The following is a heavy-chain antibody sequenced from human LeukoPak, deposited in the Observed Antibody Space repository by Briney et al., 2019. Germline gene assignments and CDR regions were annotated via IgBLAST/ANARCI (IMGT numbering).Heavy chain of an antibody. CDR3: ASTRRAAVAGRFDS. CDR1: GASMSSNY. CDR2: IYHSGNT. J-gene: IGHJ4*02. V-gene: IGHV4-4*09. D-gene: IGHD6-19*01. Sequence: SETLSLTCNVSGASMSSNYWSWIRQPPGKGLGWIGYIYHSGNTNYSPSLESRVTMSVDESKNQFSLRVHFVSAADTAVYYCASTRRAAVAGRFDSWGQGTLVTVSS.